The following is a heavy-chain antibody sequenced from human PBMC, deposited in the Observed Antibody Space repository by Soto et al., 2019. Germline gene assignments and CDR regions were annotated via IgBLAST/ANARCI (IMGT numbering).Heavy chain of an antibody. CDR3: ARRYYVSGSYWLDY. D-gene: IGHD3-10*01. V-gene: IGHV5-51*01. CDR1: GYNFANYW. Sequence: GESLKISCKGSGYNFANYWIGWVRQMPGKGLEWMGIIYPGDSDTRYSPSFQGQVTISADKSISTAYLQWSSLRASDTAMYYCARRYYVSGSYWLDYWGQGTLVTVSS. J-gene: IGHJ4*02. CDR2: IYPGDSDT.